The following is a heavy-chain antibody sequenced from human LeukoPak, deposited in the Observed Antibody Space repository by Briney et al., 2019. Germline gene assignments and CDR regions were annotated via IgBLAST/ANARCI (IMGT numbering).Heavy chain of an antibody. CDR3: ARMGNPEVIGYCSH. CDR1: GYTFTNYY. V-gene: IGHV1-46*01. Sequence: ASVKVSCKASGYTFTNYYMHWVRQALGEGGEWMGIIDPSGGRTSYAQKFQGRVTITRDMSTSTVYMELSSLRSDDTVVYYCARMGNPEVIGYCSHWGQGTLVTVSS. J-gene: IGHJ4*02. CDR2: IDPSGGRT. D-gene: IGHD2-15*01.